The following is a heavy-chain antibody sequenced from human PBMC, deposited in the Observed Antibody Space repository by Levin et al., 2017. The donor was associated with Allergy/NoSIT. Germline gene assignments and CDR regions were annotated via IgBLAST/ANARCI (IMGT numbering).Heavy chain of an antibody. V-gene: IGHV1-3*01. CDR2: IDAGNGNT. J-gene: IGHJ4*02. D-gene: IGHD2-21*02. Sequence: GGSLRLSCKASGSTFTIYAMHWVRQAPGQRLEWMGWIDAGNGNTKYSQKFQDRVTITRDTSASTAYMELSSLRSEDTAVYYCARERVGTTYFDYWAQGSLVTVSS. CDR1: GSTFTIYA. CDR3: ARERVGTTYFDY.